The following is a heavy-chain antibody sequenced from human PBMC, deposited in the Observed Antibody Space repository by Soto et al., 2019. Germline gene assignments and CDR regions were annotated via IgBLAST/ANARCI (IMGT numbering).Heavy chain of an antibody. J-gene: IGHJ4*02. D-gene: IGHD6-13*01. CDR3: ARDLAAAAY. CDR2: IIPIFGTT. V-gene: IGHV1-69*13. Sequence: SVKVSCKASRGTLSNYAISWVRQAPGQGLEWMGGIIPIFGTTNYAQKFQGRVTITADESTGTAYLELSSLRSEDSAIYYCARDLAAAAYWGQGTLVTVPS. CDR1: RGTLSNYA.